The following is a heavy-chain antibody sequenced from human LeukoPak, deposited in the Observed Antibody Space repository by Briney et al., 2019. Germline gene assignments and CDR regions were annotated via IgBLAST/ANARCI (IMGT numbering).Heavy chain of an antibody. CDR1: GGSISSSSYY. Sequence: PSETLSLTCTVSGGSISSSSYYWGWIRQPPGKGLEWIGSIYYSGSTYYNPALKSRVAISVDTSKNQFSLMLSSVTAADTAVYYCARRSSRVRGVISPFDYWGQGTLVTVSS. CDR3: ARRSSRVRGVISPFDY. J-gene: IGHJ4*02. V-gene: IGHV4-39*01. D-gene: IGHD3-10*01. CDR2: IYYSGST.